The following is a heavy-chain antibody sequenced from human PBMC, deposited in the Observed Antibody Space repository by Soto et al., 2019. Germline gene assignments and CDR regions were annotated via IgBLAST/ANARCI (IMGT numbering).Heavy chain of an antibody. CDR2: IWYDGSNK. D-gene: IGHD3-3*01. Sequence: GGSLRLSCAASGFTFSSYGMHWVRQAPGKGLEWVAVIWYDGSNKYYADSVKGRFTISRDNSKNTLYLQMNSLRAEDTAVYYCASDTITIFGVVPPVYWGQGTLVTVSS. CDR3: ASDTITIFGVVPPVY. V-gene: IGHV3-33*01. CDR1: GFTFSSYG. J-gene: IGHJ4*02.